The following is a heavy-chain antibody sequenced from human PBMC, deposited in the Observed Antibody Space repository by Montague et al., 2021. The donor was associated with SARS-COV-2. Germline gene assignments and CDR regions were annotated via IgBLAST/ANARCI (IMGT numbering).Heavy chain of an antibody. CDR3: ARHYSATLPAVY. D-gene: IGHD2-15*01. V-gene: IGHV4-59*08. CDR2: ICHIRRD. J-gene: IGHJ4*02. Sequence: ICHIRRDNKNPSLTSRVTMSVDTSKNQFSLKVNSVTAAHTAVYYCARHYSATLPAVYWGQGTLVTVSS.